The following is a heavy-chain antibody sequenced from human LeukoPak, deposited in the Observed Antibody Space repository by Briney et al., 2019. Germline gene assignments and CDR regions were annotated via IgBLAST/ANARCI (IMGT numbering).Heavy chain of an antibody. CDR3: ARDLYGDFIFDY. CDR1: GFTFSSYS. V-gene: IGHV3-48*02. Sequence: GRSLRLSCAASGFTFSSYSMNWVRQAPGKGLEWLSHISSSGETIYYADSVKGRFSFSRDNAKKSLYLQMNSLTDEDTAVYYCARDLYGDFIFDYWGQGTLVTVSS. J-gene: IGHJ4*02. CDR2: ISSSGETI. D-gene: IGHD4-17*01.